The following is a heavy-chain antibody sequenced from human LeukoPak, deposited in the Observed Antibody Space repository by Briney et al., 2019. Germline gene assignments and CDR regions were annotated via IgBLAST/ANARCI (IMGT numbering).Heavy chain of an antibody. CDR3: ARVNYYDSSGYYYVNYFDY. D-gene: IGHD3-22*01. CDR2: ISSSSSTI. Sequence: PGGSLRLSCAASGFTFSSYSMNWVRQAPGKGLEWVSYISSSSSTIYYADSVKGRFTISRDNAKNSLYLQMNSLRAEDTAVYYCARVNYYDSSGYYYVNYFDYWGQGTLVTVSS. CDR1: GFTFSSYS. V-gene: IGHV3-48*04. J-gene: IGHJ4*02.